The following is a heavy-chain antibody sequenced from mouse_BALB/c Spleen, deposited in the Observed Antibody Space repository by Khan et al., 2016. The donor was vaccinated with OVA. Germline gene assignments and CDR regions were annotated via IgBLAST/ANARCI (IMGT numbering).Heavy chain of an antibody. CDR1: GFNIKDTY. CDR2: IDPANGNT. J-gene: IGHJ2*01. Sequence: EVQLQQSGAELVKPGASVKLSCTASGFNIKDTYMHWVKQRPEQGLEWIGRIDPANGNTKYDQKFQGKATITEATSSNTAYLQLSSLSSEDTAVKYYARINAWGQGTPLTVSS. CDR3: ARINA. V-gene: IGHV14-3*02.